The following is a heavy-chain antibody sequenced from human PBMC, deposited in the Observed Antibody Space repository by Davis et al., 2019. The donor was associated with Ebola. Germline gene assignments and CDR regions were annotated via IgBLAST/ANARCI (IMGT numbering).Heavy chain of an antibody. CDR2: IYRGGNT. D-gene: IGHD6-13*01. CDR3: TRGRGGSSWEVY. V-gene: IGHV3-53*01. Sequence: GESLKISCTASGFNVSSNYMSWIRPAPGKGLEWVAVIYRGGNTYYADSVKGRFTISRDNSKDTLELQMNSLRAEDTAVYYCTRGRGGSSWEVYWGQGTLVTVSS. CDR1: GFNVSSNY. J-gene: IGHJ4*02.